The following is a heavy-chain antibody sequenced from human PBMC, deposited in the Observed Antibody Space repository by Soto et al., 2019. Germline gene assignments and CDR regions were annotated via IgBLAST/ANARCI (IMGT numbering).Heavy chain of an antibody. V-gene: IGHV1-69*04. J-gene: IGHJ4*02. CDR1: GYTFTSYG. CDR2: IIPILGIA. D-gene: IGHD4-17*01. CDR3: AGESNLEMTTTYSY. Sequence: ASVKVSCKASGYTFTSYGISWVRQAPGQGLEWMGRIIPILGIANYAQKFQGRVTITADKSTSTAYMELSSLRSEDTAVYYCAGESNLEMTTTYSYWGQGTLVTVSS.